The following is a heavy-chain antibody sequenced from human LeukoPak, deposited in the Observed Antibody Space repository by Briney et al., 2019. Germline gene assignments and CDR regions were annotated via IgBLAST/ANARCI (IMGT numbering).Heavy chain of an antibody. V-gene: IGHV1-69*01. Sequence: SVKVSCKASGGTFSSYAISWVRQAPGQGLEWMGGIIPIFGTANYAQKFQGRVTITADESTSTAYMEVSSLRSEDTAVYYCARDLGSGGVFDYWGQGTLVTVSS. CDR1: GGTFSSYA. CDR2: IIPIFGTA. J-gene: IGHJ4*02. CDR3: ARDLGSGGVFDY. D-gene: IGHD3-10*01.